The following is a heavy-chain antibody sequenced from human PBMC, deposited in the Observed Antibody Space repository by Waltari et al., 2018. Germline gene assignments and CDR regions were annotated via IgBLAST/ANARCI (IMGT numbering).Heavy chain of an antibody. J-gene: IGHJ6*02. CDR1: GGTFSSYA. CDR2: IIPIFGTA. Sequence: QVQLVQSGAEVKKPGSSVKVSCKASGGTFSSYAISWVRQAPGQGLEWRGGIIPIFGTANYAQKFQGRVTITADESTSTAYMELSSLRSEDTAVYYCASTRITMVRGVIINDYYYGMDVWGQGTTVTVSS. CDR3: ASTRITMVRGVIINDYYYGMDV. D-gene: IGHD3-10*01. V-gene: IGHV1-69*01.